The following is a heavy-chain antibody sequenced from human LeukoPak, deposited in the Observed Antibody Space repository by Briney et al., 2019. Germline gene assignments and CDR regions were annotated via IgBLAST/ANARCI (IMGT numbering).Heavy chain of an antibody. Sequence: GGSLRLSCAASGFTFSSYWMSWVRQAPGKGLEWVANIKQDGSEKYYVDSVKGRFTISRDNAKNSLYLQMNSLRAEDTAVYYCARDVRMVWDKSPVDYWGQGTLVTVSS. V-gene: IGHV3-7*01. CDR1: GFTFSSYW. J-gene: IGHJ4*02. D-gene: IGHD3-10*01. CDR3: ARDVRMVWDKSPVDY. CDR2: IKQDGSEK.